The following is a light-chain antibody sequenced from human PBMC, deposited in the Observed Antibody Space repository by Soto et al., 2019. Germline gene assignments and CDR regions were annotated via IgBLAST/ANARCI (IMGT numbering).Light chain of an antibody. CDR1: QSVTKNN. CDR3: QQYNNWPPIT. J-gene: IGKJ5*01. V-gene: IGKV3-15*01. Sequence: EIVLTDSPGTMSLSPGERATLSCRASQSVTKNNLNWYQQKPGRAPRLLIYGASTRVTGIPARFSGSVSGTEFTLTIRSLQSEDLAVYYCQQYNNWPPITVGQGTRLEIK. CDR2: GAS.